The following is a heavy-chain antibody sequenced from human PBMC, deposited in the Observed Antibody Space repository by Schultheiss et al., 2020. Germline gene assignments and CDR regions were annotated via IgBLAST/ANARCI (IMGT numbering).Heavy chain of an antibody. CDR2: IKQDGSEK. D-gene: IGHD3-22*01. J-gene: IGHJ4*02. CDR3: AKDRAYYYDSSGYYHPFFDY. Sequence: GGSLRLSCAASGFTFSSYWMSWVRQAPGKGLEWVANIKQDGSEKYYVDSVKGRFTISRDNAKNSLYLQMNSLRAEDTAVYYCAKDRAYYYDSSGYYHPFFDYWGQGTLVTVSS. CDR1: GFTFSSYW. V-gene: IGHV3-7*03.